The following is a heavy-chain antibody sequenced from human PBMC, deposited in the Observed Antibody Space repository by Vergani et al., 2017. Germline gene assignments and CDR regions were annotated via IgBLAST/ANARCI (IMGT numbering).Heavy chain of an antibody. CDR3: ARADVDTAMAIALYFDY. J-gene: IGHJ4*02. Sequence: QVQLVESGGGLVKPGRTLRLSCAASGFTFSDYYMSWIRQAPGKGLEWVSYISSSGSTIYYADSVKGRFTISRDNAKNSLYLQMNSLRAEDTAVYYCARADVDTAMAIALYFDYWGQGTLVTVSS. D-gene: IGHD5-18*01. CDR1: GFTFSDYY. CDR2: ISSSGSTI. V-gene: IGHV3-11*01.